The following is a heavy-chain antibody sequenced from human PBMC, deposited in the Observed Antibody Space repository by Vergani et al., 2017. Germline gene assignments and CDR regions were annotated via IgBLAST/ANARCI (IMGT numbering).Heavy chain of an antibody. V-gene: IGHV2-70*01. CDR2: IDWDDDK. Sequence: QVTLRESGPALVKPTQTLTLTCTFSGFSLSTSGMCVTWIRQPPGKALEWLALIDWDDDKYYSTSLKTRLTISNDTSKNQVVLTMTNMDPVDTATYYCARGNDYYDSSGYYSVDYWGQGTLVTVSS. D-gene: IGHD3-22*01. CDR3: ARGNDYYDSSGYYSVDY. CDR1: GFSLSTSGMC. J-gene: IGHJ4*02.